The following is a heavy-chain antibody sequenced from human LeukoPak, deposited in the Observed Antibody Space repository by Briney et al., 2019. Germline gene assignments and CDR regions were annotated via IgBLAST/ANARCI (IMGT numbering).Heavy chain of an antibody. Sequence: QPSETLSLTCAVSGGSISSSNWWSWVRQPPGKGLEWVANIKQDGSEKYYVDSVKGRFTISRDNAKNSLYLQMNSLRAEDTAVYYCARDPGIVVVPAAMIWDFDYWGQGTLVTVSS. CDR1: GGSISSSNW. D-gene: IGHD2-2*01. V-gene: IGHV3-7*01. CDR3: ARDPGIVVVPAAMIWDFDY. J-gene: IGHJ4*02. CDR2: IKQDGSEK.